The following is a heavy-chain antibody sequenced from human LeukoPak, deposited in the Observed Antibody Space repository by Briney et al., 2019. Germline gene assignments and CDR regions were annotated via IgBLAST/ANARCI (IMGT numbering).Heavy chain of an antibody. J-gene: IGHJ6*02. Sequence: GGSLRLSCAASGFTVSSNYMSWVRQAPGKGLEWVSVIYSGGSTYYADSVKGRFTISRDNSKSTLYLQMNSLRAEDTAVYYCAREDYGDYGYYYGMDVWGQGTTVTVSS. V-gene: IGHV3-66*02. CDR1: GFTVSSNY. CDR3: AREDYGDYGYYYGMDV. D-gene: IGHD4-17*01. CDR2: IYSGGST.